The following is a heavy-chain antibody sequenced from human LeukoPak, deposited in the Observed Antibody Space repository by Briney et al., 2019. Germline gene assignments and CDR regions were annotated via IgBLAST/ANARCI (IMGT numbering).Heavy chain of an antibody. V-gene: IGHV3-30*02. CDR3: AKDSRHLSSTRGGLKESQGGFSDY. D-gene: IGHD6-13*01. Sequence: GGSLRLSCAASGFTFSSYGMHWVRQAPGKGLEWVAFIRYDGSNKYYADSVKGRFTISRDNSKNTLYLQMNNLRAEDTAVYYCAKDSRHLSSTRGGLKESQGGFSDYWGQGTLVTVSS. CDR1: GFTFSSYG. J-gene: IGHJ4*02. CDR2: IRYDGSNK.